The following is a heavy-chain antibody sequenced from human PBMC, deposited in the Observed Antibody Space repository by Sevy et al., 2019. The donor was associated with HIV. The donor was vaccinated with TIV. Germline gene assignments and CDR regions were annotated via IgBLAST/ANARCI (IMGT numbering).Heavy chain of an antibody. CDR3: ATLAGNCNTTHCSSHGYFDN. V-gene: IGHV5-51*01. Sequence: GESLKISCQASGYTFTRYWIGWVRQLPGKGLEWMGIIYPGDSHTLYSPSFQGQFTISADKSITTAYLQWNSLTASATAMFYCATLAGNCNTTHCSSHGYFDNWGQGTLVTVSS. CDR1: GYTFTRYW. CDR2: IYPGDSHT. J-gene: IGHJ4*02. D-gene: IGHD2-15*01.